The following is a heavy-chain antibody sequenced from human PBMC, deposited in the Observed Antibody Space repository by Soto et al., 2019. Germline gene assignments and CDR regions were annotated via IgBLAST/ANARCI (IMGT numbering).Heavy chain of an antibody. Sequence: TLSLPSNVSGGRISSGDYYWSRIRQPPGKGVEWIGYIYYSGSTYYNPSLNSRVTISVDASKNQFSLKLSSVTAADTAVYYCARDQYYYGSGSYYTFGWFDPWGQGTLVTGSA. V-gene: IGHV4-30-4*01. J-gene: IGHJ5*02. CDR2: IYYSGST. CDR3: ARDQYYYGSGSYYTFGWFDP. D-gene: IGHD3-10*01. CDR1: GGRISSGDYY.